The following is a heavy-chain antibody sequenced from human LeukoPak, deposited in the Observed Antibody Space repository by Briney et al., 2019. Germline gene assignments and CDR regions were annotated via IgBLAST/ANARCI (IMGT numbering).Heavy chain of an antibody. V-gene: IGHV4-4*02. CDR3: GKTDIYFNPIDY. CDR2: IHRDGRT. CDR1: GVSISSSEW. Sequence: SETLSLTCAVSGVSISSSEWWIWVRQPPGQGLEWIGEIHRDGRTRYNPSLKSRVTMSIDYSKNQFSLRVSSVTAADTAIYYCGKTDIYFNPIDYWGPGSLVTVSS. D-gene: IGHD3-9*01. J-gene: IGHJ4*02.